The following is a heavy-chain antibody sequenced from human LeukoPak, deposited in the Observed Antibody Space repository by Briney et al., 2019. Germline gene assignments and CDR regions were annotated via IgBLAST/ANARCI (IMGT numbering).Heavy chain of an antibody. V-gene: IGHV4-4*07. CDR3: AREVSARDGSLGRPFDY. Sequence: PSETLSLTCTVSGGSFSSYYWSWIRQPPGKGLEWIGRIYSSGSTNYNASLKSRVTMSVDTSKNQFSLKLSSVTAADTAVYYCAREVSARDGSLGRPFDYWGQGTLVTVSS. J-gene: IGHJ4*02. CDR1: GGSFSSYY. D-gene: IGHD5-24*01. CDR2: IYSSGST.